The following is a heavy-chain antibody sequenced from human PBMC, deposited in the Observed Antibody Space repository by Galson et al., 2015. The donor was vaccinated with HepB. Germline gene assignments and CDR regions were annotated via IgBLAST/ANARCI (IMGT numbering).Heavy chain of an antibody. CDR2: INPNSGGT. V-gene: IGHV1-2*06. J-gene: IGHJ4*02. D-gene: IGHD3-22*01. Sequence: SVKVSCKASGYTFTGYYMHWVRQAPGQGLEWMGRINPNSGGTNYAQKFQGRVTMTRDTSISTAYMELSRLRSDDTAVYYCARDLRIYDSSNTDYWGQGTLVTVSS. CDR3: ARDLRIYDSSNTDY. CDR1: GYTFTGYY.